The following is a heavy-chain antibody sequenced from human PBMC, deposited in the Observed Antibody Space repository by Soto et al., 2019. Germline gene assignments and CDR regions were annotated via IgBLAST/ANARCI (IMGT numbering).Heavy chain of an antibody. Sequence: GGSLRLSCAASGFTFSNYGMHWVRQAPGKGLEWVAVIWYDGITKYYADSVKGRFTISRDNSKNTPSLQMNSLRAEDTAIYFCAKSDCGTIGCRLMNVWGQGTTVTVSS. V-gene: IGHV3-33*06. CDR2: IWYDGITK. D-gene: IGHD2-21*01. J-gene: IGHJ6*02. CDR3: AKSDCGTIGCRLMNV. CDR1: GFTFSNYG.